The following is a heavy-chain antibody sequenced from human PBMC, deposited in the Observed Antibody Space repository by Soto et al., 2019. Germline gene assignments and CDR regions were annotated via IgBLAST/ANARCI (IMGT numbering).Heavy chain of an antibody. J-gene: IGHJ4*02. D-gene: IGHD1-26*01. CDR1: GYSISSGYY. CDR2: MYHSGST. Sequence: PXATLSLTCAVSGYSISSGYYWCCIRQPPGKGLEWIGSMYHSGSTDYNPSLKSRITISVDTSKNQFSLKLRSATAADTAVYYCVRDYSGSSFDYWGQGTLVTVSS. CDR3: VRDYSGSSFDY. V-gene: IGHV4-38-2*02.